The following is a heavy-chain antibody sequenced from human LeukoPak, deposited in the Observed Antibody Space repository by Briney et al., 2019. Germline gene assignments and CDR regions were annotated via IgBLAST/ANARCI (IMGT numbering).Heavy chain of an antibody. CDR2: ISGDGGST. CDR3: AKDGEWGGWYYFDY. CDR1: GFTFDDYA. V-gene: IGHV3-43*02. J-gene: IGHJ4*02. Sequence: GGSLRLSCAASGFTFDDYAMHWVRQAPGKGLEWVSLISGDGGSTYYADSVKGRFTISRDNSKNSLYQQMNSLRTEDTALYYCAKDGEWGGWYYFDYWGQGTLVTVSS. D-gene: IGHD6-19*01.